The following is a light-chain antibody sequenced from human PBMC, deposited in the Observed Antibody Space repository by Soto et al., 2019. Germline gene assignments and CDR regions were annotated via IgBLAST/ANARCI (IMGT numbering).Light chain of an antibody. V-gene: IGLV2-14*03. CDR2: DVT. CDR3: SSYTTHDKK. CDR1: SNDVGGYDY. J-gene: IGLJ3*02. Sequence: QSALTQPASLSGSPGQSITISCTGSSNDVGGYDYVSWYQQHPGKAPKLIIYDVTNRPSRVSDRFAGSQSGNTASLTISGLQPEDEADYYCSSYTTHDKKFGGGTKLTVL.